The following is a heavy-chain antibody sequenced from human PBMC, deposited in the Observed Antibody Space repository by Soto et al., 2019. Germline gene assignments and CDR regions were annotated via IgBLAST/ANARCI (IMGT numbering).Heavy chain of an antibody. CDR2: IYYSGST. V-gene: IGHV4-61*01. CDR1: GGSVSSGSYY. D-gene: IGHD6-19*01. Sequence: SETLSLTCTVSGGSVSSGSYYWSWIRQPPGKGLEWIGYIYYSGSTNYNPSLKNRVTISVDTSKHQFSLKLSSVTAADTAMYYCARVGYSSGWPNWFDPWGKGTRVTVSS. J-gene: IGHJ5*02. CDR3: ARVGYSSGWPNWFDP.